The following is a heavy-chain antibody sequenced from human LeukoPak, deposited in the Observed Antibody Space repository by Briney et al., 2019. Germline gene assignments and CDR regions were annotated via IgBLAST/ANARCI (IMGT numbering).Heavy chain of an antibody. Sequence: PSETLSLTCTVSSGSISGSYYWYWIRQPAGKGLEWIGRIYASGSTNYDPSLKSRVTISVDKANNQFSLMVTSVTAADTAVYYCATGKKHAVDYWAQAILVNVSS. J-gene: IGHJ4*02. D-gene: IGHD5-12*01. CDR3: ATGKKHAVDY. CDR1: SGSISGSYY. V-gene: IGHV4-4*07. CDR2: IYASGST.